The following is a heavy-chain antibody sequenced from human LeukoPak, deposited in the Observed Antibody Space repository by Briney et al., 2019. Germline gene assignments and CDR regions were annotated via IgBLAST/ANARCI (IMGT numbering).Heavy chain of an antibody. Sequence: SETLSLTCAVYGGSFSGYYRSWIRQPPGKGLEWIGEINHSGSTNYNPSLKSRVTISVDTSKNQFFLKLSSVTAADTAVYYCARYCSSTSCNNWFDPWGQGTLVTVSS. J-gene: IGHJ5*02. CDR3: ARYCSSTSCNNWFDP. D-gene: IGHD2-2*01. V-gene: IGHV4-34*01. CDR2: INHSGST. CDR1: GGSFSGYY.